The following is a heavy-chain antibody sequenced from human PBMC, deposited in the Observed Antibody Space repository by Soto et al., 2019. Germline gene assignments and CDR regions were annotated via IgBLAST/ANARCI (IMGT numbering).Heavy chain of an antibody. J-gene: IGHJ6*02. CDR1: GGSISSSSYY. V-gene: IGHV4-39*01. Sequence: SETLSLTCTVSGGSISSSSYYWGRIRQPPGKGLEWIGSIYYSGSTYYNPSLKSRVTISVDTSKNQFSLKLSSVTAADTAVYYCATPLIGLPNDYYYYYGMDVWGQGTTVTVSS. D-gene: IGHD3-16*01. CDR3: ATPLIGLPNDYYYYYGMDV. CDR2: IYYSGST.